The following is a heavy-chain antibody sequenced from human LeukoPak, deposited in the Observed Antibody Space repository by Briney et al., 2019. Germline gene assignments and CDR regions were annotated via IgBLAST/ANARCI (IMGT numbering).Heavy chain of an antibody. Sequence: ASVKVSCKASGYTFTYCSLHWLQQAPGQGLERMRWITLYNGNTNYAQKFQGWVTMTRDTSISTAYMELSRLRSDDTAVYYCARGDILTGYPSLDYWGQGTLVTVSS. CDR2: ITLYNGNT. D-gene: IGHD3-9*01. CDR3: ARGDILTGYPSLDY. V-gene: IGHV1-68*01. CDR1: GYTFTYCS. J-gene: IGHJ4*02.